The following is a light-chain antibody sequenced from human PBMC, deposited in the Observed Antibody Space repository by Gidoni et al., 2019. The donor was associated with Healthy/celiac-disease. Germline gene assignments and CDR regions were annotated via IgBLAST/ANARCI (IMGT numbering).Light chain of an antibody. Sequence: EIVMTQSPATLSVSPGERATRSCRSSQSVSSTVAWYQQNPGQAPRLLIYGASTRATGIPARVSGSGSGTEFTLTISSLQAEDFAVYYCQQYNNWPRTFGQGPKVEIK. CDR3: QQYNNWPRT. CDR1: QSVSST. V-gene: IGKV3-15*01. CDR2: GAS. J-gene: IGKJ1*01.